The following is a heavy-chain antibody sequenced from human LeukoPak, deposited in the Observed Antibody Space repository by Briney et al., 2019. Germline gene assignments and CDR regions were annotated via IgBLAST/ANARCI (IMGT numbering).Heavy chain of an antibody. CDR2: IYTSGST. J-gene: IGHJ3*02. D-gene: IGHD2-2*01. V-gene: IGHV4-61*02. CDR1: GGSISSGSYY. Sequence: PSETLSLTCTVSGGSISSGSYYWRWIRQPAGKGLEWIGRIYTSGSTNYNPSLKSRVTISVDTSKNQFSLKLSSVTAADTAVYYCARRGYCSSTSCYAFDIWGQGTMVTVSS. CDR3: ARRGYCSSTSCYAFDI.